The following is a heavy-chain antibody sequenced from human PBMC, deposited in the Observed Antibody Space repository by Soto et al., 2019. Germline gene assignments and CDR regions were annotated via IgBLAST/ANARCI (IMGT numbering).Heavy chain of an antibody. Sequence: EVQLLESGGGLVQPGGSLRLSCAASGFTFSSYAMSWVRQAPGKGLEWVSAISGSGGSTYYADSVKGRFTISRGNSKNTLYLQMNSLRAEDTDVYFCAKSYYYDSSRWWGQGTLVTVSS. CDR1: GFTFSSYA. CDR3: AKSYYYDSSRW. J-gene: IGHJ4*02. V-gene: IGHV3-23*01. D-gene: IGHD3-22*01. CDR2: ISGSGGST.